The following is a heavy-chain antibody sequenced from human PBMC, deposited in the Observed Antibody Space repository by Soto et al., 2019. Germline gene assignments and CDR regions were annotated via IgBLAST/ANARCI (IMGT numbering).Heavy chain of an antibody. D-gene: IGHD2-21*02. J-gene: IGHJ4*02. V-gene: IGHV4-31*03. Sequence: QVQLQESGPGLVKPSQTLSLTCTVSGGSISSGAYSWSWIRQHQGKGLEWIGFIYYSGSTYYNPSLKSRLTISLDSAKNQFSLKRNSVTAANTAVYYCARGEAVTAFRYWGKGTLVTVSS. CDR1: GGSISSGAYS. CDR2: IYYSGST. CDR3: ARGEAVTAFRY.